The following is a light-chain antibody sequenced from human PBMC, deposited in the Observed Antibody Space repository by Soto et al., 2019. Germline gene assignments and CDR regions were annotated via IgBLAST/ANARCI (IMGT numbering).Light chain of an antibody. CDR3: QQSYRTPT. CDR2: AAS. V-gene: IGKV1-39*01. CDR1: QSISSY. J-gene: IGKJ4*01. Sequence: DIQMTQSPSSLSASVGDRVTITCRASQSISSYLNWYQQKPGKAPKLLIYAASSLKSGVPSRFSGSGSGTDFPLTSSSLQPEDFATYYCQQSYRTPTFGGGTKVEIK.